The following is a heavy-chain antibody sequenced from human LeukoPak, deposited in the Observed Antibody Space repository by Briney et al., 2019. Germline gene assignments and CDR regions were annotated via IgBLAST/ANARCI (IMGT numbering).Heavy chain of an antibody. Sequence: PGGALRLSCAASGVTFSSYDMHCGRQAPGKGLEWVSSIGTAGDTCYLGSVKGRFTISRENAKNSLYLQMNSLRAGYTSVYYCARQQQLDGPYFDYWGQGTLVTVSS. J-gene: IGHJ4*02. CDR1: GVTFSSYD. CDR3: ARQQQLDGPYFDY. CDR2: IGTAGDT. V-gene: IGHV3-13*01. D-gene: IGHD6-13*01.